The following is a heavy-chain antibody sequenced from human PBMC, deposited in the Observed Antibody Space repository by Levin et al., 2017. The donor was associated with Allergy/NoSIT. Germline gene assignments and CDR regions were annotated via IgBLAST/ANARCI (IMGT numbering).Heavy chain of an antibody. J-gene: IGHJ3*02. V-gene: IGHV4-59*01. D-gene: IGHD6-13*01. CDR2: IYYSGST. Sequence: SETLSLTCTVSGGSISSYYWSWIRQPPGKGLEWIGYIYYSGSTNYNPSLKSRVTISVDTSKNQFSLKLSSVTAADTAVYYCARDRGDEDSSSWYERAFDIWGQGTMVTVSS. CDR1: GGSISSYY. CDR3: ARDRGDEDSSSWYERAFDI.